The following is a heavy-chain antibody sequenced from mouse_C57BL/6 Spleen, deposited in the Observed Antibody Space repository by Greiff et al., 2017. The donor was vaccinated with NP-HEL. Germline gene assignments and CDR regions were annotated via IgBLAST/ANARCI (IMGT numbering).Heavy chain of an antibody. Sequence: QVQLQQPGAELVRPGSSVKLSCKASGYTFTSYWMHWVKQRPIQGLEWIGNIDPSDSETHYNQKFKDKATLTVDKSSSTAYMQLSSLTSEDSAVYYCARGGYGSRFDYWGQGTTLTVSS. CDR1: GYTFTSYW. CDR2: IDPSDSET. J-gene: IGHJ2*01. CDR3: ARGGYGSRFDY. V-gene: IGHV1-52*01. D-gene: IGHD1-1*01.